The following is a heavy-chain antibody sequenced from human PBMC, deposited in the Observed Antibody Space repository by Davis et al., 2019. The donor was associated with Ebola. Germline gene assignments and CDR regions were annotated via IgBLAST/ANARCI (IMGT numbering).Heavy chain of an antibody. D-gene: IGHD3-22*01. CDR1: GYTFTSYD. Sequence: VKVSCKASGYTFTSYDINWVRQATGQGLEWMGGIIPIFGTANYAQKFQGRVTITADESTSTAYMELSSLRSEDTAVYYCARHYYDSSGPYEYWGQGTLVTVSS. CDR3: ARHYYDSSGPYEY. CDR2: IIPIFGTA. V-gene: IGHV1-69*13. J-gene: IGHJ4*02.